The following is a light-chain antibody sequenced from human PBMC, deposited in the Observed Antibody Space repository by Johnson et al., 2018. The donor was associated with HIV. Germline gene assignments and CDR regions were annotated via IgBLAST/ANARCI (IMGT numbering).Light chain of an antibody. CDR1: RSNIGNNY. Sequence: QSVLTQPPSVSAAPGQKVTISCSGSRSNIGNNYVSWYQQLPGTAPKLLIYNNSKRPSGIPDRFSGSKSGTSATLAITGLQTGDEADYYCGAWDSSLSAYVFGTGTQVTV. CDR3: GAWDSSLSAYV. CDR2: NNS. V-gene: IGLV1-51*01. J-gene: IGLJ1*01.